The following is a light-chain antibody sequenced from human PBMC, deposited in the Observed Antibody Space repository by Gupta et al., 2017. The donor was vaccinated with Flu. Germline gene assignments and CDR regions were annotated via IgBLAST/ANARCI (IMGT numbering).Light chain of an antibody. CDR1: KIGSKA. V-gene: IGLV3-21*02. J-gene: IGLJ3*02. CDR2: DDT. Sequence: HVVPSPPSVSVALGQTVRINSRRNKIGSKAVHWYQQKPGQAPMLVVYDDTDRPSGIPERFSGSNSGNTATLTISRVEAGDEADFYCQSWHSGSDHVFGGGTKLTVL. CDR3: QSWHSGSDHV.